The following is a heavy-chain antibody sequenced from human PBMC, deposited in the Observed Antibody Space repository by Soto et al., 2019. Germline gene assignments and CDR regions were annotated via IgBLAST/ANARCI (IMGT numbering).Heavy chain of an antibody. CDR2: ISSSSLYI. CDR3: ARANYDFWSGYSNYFGMDV. D-gene: IGHD3-3*01. CDR1: GFTFSNYT. Sequence: EVQLVESGGGLVKPGGSLRVSCAASGFTFSNYTINWVRQAPGKGLEWVSAISSSSLYIYYADSVKGRFTISRDNAKNSLYLQMNSLGAEDTAVYYCARANYDFWSGYSNYFGMDVWGKGTTVTVSS. V-gene: IGHV3-21*01. J-gene: IGHJ6*04.